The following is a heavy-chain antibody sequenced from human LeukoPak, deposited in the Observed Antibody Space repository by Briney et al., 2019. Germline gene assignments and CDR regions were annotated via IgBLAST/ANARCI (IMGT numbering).Heavy chain of an antibody. CDR2: ISSNGGST. Sequence: GGSLRLSCAASGFTFSSYAMHWVRQAPGKGLEYVSAISSNGGSTYYANSVKGRFTISRDNSKNTLYLQMGSPRAEDMAVYYCARESYYDSSGFDDAFDIWGQGTMVTVSS. CDR1: GFTFSSYA. D-gene: IGHD3-22*01. V-gene: IGHV3-64*01. J-gene: IGHJ3*02. CDR3: ARESYYDSSGFDDAFDI.